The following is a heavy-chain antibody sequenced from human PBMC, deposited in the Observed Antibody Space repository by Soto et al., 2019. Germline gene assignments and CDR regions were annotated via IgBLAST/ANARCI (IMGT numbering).Heavy chain of an antibody. CDR2: MNPNSGNT. D-gene: IGHD3-3*01. CDR3: ARGQYYDFWSGYYAEDFDY. CDR1: GYTFTSYD. J-gene: IGHJ4*02. Sequence: ASVKVSCKASGYTFTSYDINWVRQATGQGLEWMGWMNPNSGNTGYAQKFQGRVTMTRNTSISTAYMELSSLRSEDTAVYYCARGQYYDFWSGYYAEDFDYWGQGTLVTVSS. V-gene: IGHV1-8*01.